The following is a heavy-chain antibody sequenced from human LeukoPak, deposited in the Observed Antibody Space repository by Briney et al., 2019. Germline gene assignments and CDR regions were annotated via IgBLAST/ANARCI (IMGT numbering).Heavy chain of an antibody. Sequence: GGSLRLSCAASGFTFGRYWMHWVRQVPGKGLVWVSRVNSDGRSTNYADSVKGRFTISRDNAKNTLYLQMNSLRAEDTAVYYCARSEMATVYYFDYWGQGTLVTVSS. CDR1: GFTFGRYW. V-gene: IGHV3-74*01. CDR3: ARSEMATVYYFDY. CDR2: VNSDGRST. J-gene: IGHJ4*02. D-gene: IGHD5-24*01.